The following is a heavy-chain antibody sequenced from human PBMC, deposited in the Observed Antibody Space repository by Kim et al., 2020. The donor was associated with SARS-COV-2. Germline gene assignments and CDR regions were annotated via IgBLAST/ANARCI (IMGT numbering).Heavy chain of an antibody. Sequence: GGSLRLSCAASGLSFSSYSMNWVRQAPGKGLEWVSSIGSSGGRSSIYYAASVKGRFTISRDNAKNSLFLQMNSLRDEDTAVYYCAKRTFHDESGYAGIYYNYYYHMDVWGQGTTVTVSS. D-gene: IGHD5-12*01. V-gene: IGHV3-21*01. CDR1: GLSFSSYS. CDR2: IGSSGGRSSI. CDR3: AKRTFHDESGYAGIYYNYYYHMDV. J-gene: IGHJ6*02.